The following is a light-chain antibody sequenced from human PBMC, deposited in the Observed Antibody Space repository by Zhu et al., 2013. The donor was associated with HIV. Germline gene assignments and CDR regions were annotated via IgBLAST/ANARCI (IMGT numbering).Light chain of an antibody. CDR1: RYNIGSRF. CDR3: QSYDSSLSVRV. V-gene: IGLV1-47*01. J-gene: IGLJ3*02. Sequence: QSVMTQPPSASGTPGQRVTISCSGTRYNIGSRFVYWFQQFPGSAPKLLIYRDNQRPSGVPDRFSGSKSGTSASLAITGLQAEDEADYYCQSYDSSLSVRVFGGGTKLTVL. CDR2: RDN.